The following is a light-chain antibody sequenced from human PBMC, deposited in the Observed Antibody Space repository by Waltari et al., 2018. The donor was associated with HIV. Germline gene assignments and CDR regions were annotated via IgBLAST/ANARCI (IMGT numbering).Light chain of an antibody. CDR2: EVS. Sequence: QSALTQPASVSGSPGQSITISCTGTSSYVGGYKYVSWYQQHPGKAPKLIIYEVSNRPSGISNRFSGSKSGNAASLTISGLQAEDESDYFCSSYTNTNILIFGGGTKLTVL. CDR3: SSYTNTNILI. V-gene: IGLV2-14*01. J-gene: IGLJ2*01. CDR1: SSYVGGYKY.